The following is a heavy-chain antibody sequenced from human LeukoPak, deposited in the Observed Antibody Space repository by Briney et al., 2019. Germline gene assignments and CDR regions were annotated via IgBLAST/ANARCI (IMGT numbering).Heavy chain of an antibody. CDR1: GFTFSSYD. Sequence: GGSLRLSCAASGFTFSSYDIHWVRQATGKGLEWVSGIGTAGEIYYPGSVKGRFTISRDNAKNSLYLQMNSLRAEDTAVYYCARSPGGATPNLDYWGQGTLVTVSS. CDR2: IGTAGEI. CDR3: ARSPGGATPNLDY. V-gene: IGHV3-13*01. D-gene: IGHD1-26*01. J-gene: IGHJ4*02.